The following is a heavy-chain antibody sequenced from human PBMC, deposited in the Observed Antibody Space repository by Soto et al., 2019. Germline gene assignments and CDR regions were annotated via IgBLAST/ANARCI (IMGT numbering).Heavy chain of an antibody. V-gene: IGHV3-7*05. J-gene: IGHJ6*02. Sequence: HPGGSLRLSCAASGFSFSNSWMHWVRQAPGKGLEWVADISESGSKTYYVDSVKGRFTVSRDNSKNTLYLQMNSLRAEDTAVYYCAKDPLRGYYYGMDVWGQGTTVTVSS. CDR2: ISESGSKT. CDR1: GFSFSNSW. CDR3: AKDPLRGYYYGMDV.